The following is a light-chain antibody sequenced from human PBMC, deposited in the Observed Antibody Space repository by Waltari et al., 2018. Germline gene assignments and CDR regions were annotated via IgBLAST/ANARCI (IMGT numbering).Light chain of an antibody. CDR1: SRDVGAYNL. V-gene: IGLV2-8*01. CDR3: CSFAGSLYV. J-gene: IGLJ1*01. Sequence: QSALTQPPSASGSPGQSVTISCTGSSRDVGAYNLVSWYQQRPGRAPKLMIYEVSKRPAGCPDRFAGSKSGNTASLTVSGLQAEDEGDYYCCSFAGSLYVFGTATKVTVL. CDR2: EVS.